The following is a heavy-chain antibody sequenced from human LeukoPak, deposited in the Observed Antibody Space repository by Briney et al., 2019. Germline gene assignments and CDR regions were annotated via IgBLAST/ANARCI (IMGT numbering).Heavy chain of an antibody. V-gene: IGHV4-39*01. CDR3: ASHPSRGDTYFDY. J-gene: IGHJ4*02. CDR2: IYYSGST. CDR1: GGSISSSSYY. Sequence: SETLSLTCTVSGGSISSSSYYWGWLRQPPGKGLEWIGSIYYSGSTYYNPPLKSRVTMSVDTSKNQFSLKLSSVTAADTAVYYCASHPSRGDTYFDYWGQGTLVTVSS. D-gene: IGHD5-24*01.